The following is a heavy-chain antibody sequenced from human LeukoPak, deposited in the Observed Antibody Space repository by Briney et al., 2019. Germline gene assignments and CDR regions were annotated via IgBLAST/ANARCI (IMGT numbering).Heavy chain of an antibody. CDR1: GFTFSDYS. Sequence: GGSLRLSCVASGFTFSDYSMNWVRQAPGKGLEWVSSISTSGRYIYYADSVMGRFTISRDNAKNSLYLQMSSLRAEDTAVYYCARGHYDSSGQSDYRGQGTLVTVSS. J-gene: IGHJ4*02. V-gene: IGHV3-21*01. CDR2: ISTSGRYI. CDR3: ARGHYDSSGQSDY. D-gene: IGHD3-22*01.